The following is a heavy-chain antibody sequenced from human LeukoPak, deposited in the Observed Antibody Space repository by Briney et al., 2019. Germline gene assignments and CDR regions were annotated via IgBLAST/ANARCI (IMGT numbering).Heavy chain of an antibody. CDR1: GGSLTDYY. CDR3: AREDWYFDL. J-gene: IGHJ2*01. Sequence: SETLSLTCAVYGGSLTDYYWAWIRQPPGKGLEWIGEINHSGSTNYGPSLKSRVTISLDTSNNQFFLKLNSVTAADTAVYYCAREDWYFDLWGRGTLVTVSS. CDR2: INHSGST. V-gene: IGHV4-34*01.